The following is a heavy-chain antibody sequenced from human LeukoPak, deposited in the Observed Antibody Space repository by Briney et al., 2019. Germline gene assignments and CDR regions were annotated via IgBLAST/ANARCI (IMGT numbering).Heavy chain of an antibody. D-gene: IGHD3-10*01. Sequence: PGGSLRLSCAASGFTFSSYAMSWVRQAPGEGVEWVSAISGSGGSTYYADSVKGRFTISRDNSKNTLYLQMNSLRAEDTAVYYCAKDALLWFREENWFDPWGQGTLVTVSS. CDR1: GFTFSSYA. CDR2: ISGSGGST. V-gene: IGHV3-23*01. CDR3: AKDALLWFREENWFDP. J-gene: IGHJ5*02.